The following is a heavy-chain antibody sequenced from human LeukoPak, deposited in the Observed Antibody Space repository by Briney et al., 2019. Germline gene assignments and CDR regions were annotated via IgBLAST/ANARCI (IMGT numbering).Heavy chain of an antibody. D-gene: IGHD3-22*01. Sequence: ASVKVSCKASGYTFTGYYMHWVRQAPGQGLEWMGWMNPNSGNTGYAQKFQGRVTITRNTSISTAYMELSSLRSEDTAVYYCARLATHYDSSGYHSWFDPWGQGTLVTVSS. CDR2: MNPNSGNT. CDR3: ARLATHYDSSGYHSWFDP. V-gene: IGHV1-8*03. CDR1: GYTFTGYY. J-gene: IGHJ5*02.